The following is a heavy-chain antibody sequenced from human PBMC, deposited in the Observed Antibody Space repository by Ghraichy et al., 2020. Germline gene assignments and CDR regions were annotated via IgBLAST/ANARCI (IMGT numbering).Heavy chain of an antibody. Sequence: GGSLRLSCADSGFTFSSYAMNWVRQAPGKGLEWVAVISYDGNNKYYADSVKGRFTISRDNSKNTLYLQMNSLRTEDTAVYYCARDYDPVVDSLSSPDYYGLDVWGQGTTVTVSS. CDR3: ARDYDPVVDSLSSPDYYGLDV. CDR2: ISYDGNNK. CDR1: GFTFSSYA. D-gene: IGHD2-21*01. J-gene: IGHJ6*02. V-gene: IGHV3-30*04.